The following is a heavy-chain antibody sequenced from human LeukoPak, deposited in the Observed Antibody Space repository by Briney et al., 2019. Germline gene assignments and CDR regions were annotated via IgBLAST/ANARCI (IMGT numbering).Heavy chain of an antibody. V-gene: IGHV3-23*01. D-gene: IGHD6-13*01. CDR2: ISGSGGST. J-gene: IGHJ4*02. Sequence: GGSLRLSCAASGFTFSSYAMSWVRQAPGKGLEWVSAISGSGGSTYYADSVKGRFTISRDNSENTLYLQMNSLRAEDTAVYYCTKAFRTGYSSSWFDYWGQGTLVTVSS. CDR3: TKAFRTGYSSSWFDY. CDR1: GFTFSSYA.